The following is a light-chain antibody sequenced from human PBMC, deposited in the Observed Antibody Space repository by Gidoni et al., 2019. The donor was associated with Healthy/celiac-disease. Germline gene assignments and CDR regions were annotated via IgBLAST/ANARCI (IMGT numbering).Light chain of an antibody. V-gene: IGKV1-33*01. Sequence: DIQMTPSPSSLSASVGDRVTITCQASQDISNYLNWYQQKPGKAPKLLIYDASNLETGVPSRFSGSGSGTDFTFTISSLQPEDIETYYCQQYDNLPLTFXGXTKVEIK. CDR3: QQYDNLPLT. CDR1: QDISNY. J-gene: IGKJ4*01. CDR2: DAS.